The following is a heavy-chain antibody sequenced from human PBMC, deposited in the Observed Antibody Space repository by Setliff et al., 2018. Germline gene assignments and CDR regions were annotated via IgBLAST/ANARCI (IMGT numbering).Heavy chain of an antibody. Sequence: ASVKVSCKASGDTFRSYGISWVRQAPGQGLEWMGGTIPMFGSANYAQKFQGRVTIITDESTSTAYMELSSLRTEDTAVYYCAREGVDTRSSTDYRYYMDVWGKGTTVTVSS. D-gene: IGHD5-18*01. CDR3: AREGVDTRSSTDYRYYMDV. V-gene: IGHV1-69*05. J-gene: IGHJ6*03. CDR1: GDTFRSYG. CDR2: TIPMFGSA.